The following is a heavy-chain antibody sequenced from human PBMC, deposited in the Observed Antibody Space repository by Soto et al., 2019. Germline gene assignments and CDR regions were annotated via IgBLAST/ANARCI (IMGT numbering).Heavy chain of an antibody. J-gene: IGHJ1*01. V-gene: IGHV4-4*02. CDR1: GGSMSSGNW. CDR3: ANSDWYNPDGYFQH. D-gene: IGHD6-19*01. CDR2: THHSGRT. Sequence: SETLSLTCTVSGGSMSSGNWWNWVRQPPGKGLEWIGETHHSGRTNYNPSLKSRVTISVDKSKNHFSLKLSSVTAADTAVYYCANSDWYNPDGYFQHWGQGTLVT.